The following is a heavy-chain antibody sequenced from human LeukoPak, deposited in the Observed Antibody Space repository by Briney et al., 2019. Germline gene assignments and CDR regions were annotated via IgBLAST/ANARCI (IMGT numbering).Heavy chain of an antibody. CDR3: ARSGAGQQLDAYFDY. CDR2: ISSSSSYI. V-gene: IGHV3-21*01. J-gene: IGHJ4*02. CDR1: GFTFSSYS. D-gene: IGHD6-13*01. Sequence: GGSLRLSCAASGFTFSSYSMNWVRQAPGKGLEWVSSISSSSSYIYYADSVKGRFTISRDNAKNSLYLQMNSLRAEDTAVYYCARSGAGQQLDAYFDYWGQGTLVTVSS.